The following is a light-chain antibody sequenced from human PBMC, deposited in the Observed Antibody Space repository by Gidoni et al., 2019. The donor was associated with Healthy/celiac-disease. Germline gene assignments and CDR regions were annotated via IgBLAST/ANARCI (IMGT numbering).Light chain of an antibody. CDR2: AAS. Sequence: DIQMNQAPSYLSESVGDRVTITCRASQSISRYLNWYQQQPGKAPKLLIYAASSWQSGVPSRFSGSCSATDFPLTISSLQPEYFATYYCQRSYSPPPSFXQXTKLXIK. J-gene: IGKJ2*03. CDR1: QSISRY. CDR3: QRSYSPPPS. V-gene: IGKV1-39*01.